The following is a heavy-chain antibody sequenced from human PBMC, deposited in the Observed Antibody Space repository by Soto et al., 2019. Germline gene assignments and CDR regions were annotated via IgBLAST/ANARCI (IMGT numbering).Heavy chain of an antibody. CDR2: ISAYNGNT. CDR3: ARDSKQWLAKGFDP. V-gene: IGHV1-18*01. J-gene: IGHJ5*02. CDR1: GYTFTSYG. Sequence: ASVKVSCKASGYTFTSYGISWVRQAPGQGLEWMGWISAYNGNTNYALKLQGRVTMTTDTSTSTAYMELRSLRSDDTAVYYCARDSKQWLAKGFDPWGQGTLVTV. D-gene: IGHD6-19*01.